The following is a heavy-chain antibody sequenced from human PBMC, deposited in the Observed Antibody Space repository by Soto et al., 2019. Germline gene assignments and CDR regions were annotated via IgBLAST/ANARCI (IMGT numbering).Heavy chain of an antibody. CDR1: GFSLSTSGMC. CDR3: ARNYYGSGSYYAPYYYYGMDV. Sequence: SGPTLVNPTQTLTLTCTFSGFSLSTSGMCVSWIRQPPGKALEWLALIDWDDDKYYSTSLKTRLTISKDTSKNQVVLTMTNMDPVDTATYYCARNYYGSGSYYAPYYYYGMDVWGQGTTVTVSS. V-gene: IGHV2-70*01. CDR2: IDWDDDK. D-gene: IGHD3-10*01. J-gene: IGHJ6*02.